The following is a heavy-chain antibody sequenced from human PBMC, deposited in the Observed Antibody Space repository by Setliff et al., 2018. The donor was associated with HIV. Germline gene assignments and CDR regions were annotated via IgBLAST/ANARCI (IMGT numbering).Heavy chain of an antibody. CDR1: GFTFSHAW. D-gene: IGHD3-9*01. CDR3: TRHPLQPEISGYFYLMDV. V-gene: IGHV3-15*01. CDR2: ITTKSDGETA. J-gene: IGHJ6*04. Sequence: PGGSLRLSCEASGFTFSHAWMTWVRQAPGKGLEWVGRITTKSDGETAEYAAPVKGHVTISADKSIKTAYLQWSSLRASDTAIYYCTRHPLQPEISGYFYLMDVWGTGTTVTVSS.